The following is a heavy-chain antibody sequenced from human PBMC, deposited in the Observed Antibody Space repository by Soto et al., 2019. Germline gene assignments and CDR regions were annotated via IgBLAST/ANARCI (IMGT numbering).Heavy chain of an antibody. CDR2: MNQDGSEK. V-gene: IGHV3-7*05. Sequence: EVRLVESGGGLVQPGGSLRLSCVASGFTFSSYYMTWVRQAPGEGLEWVANMNQDGSEKYYVDSVKGRFIISRDNAENSLDLEVSSLRADDTAVYYCVRDILAPCSFVYFDYWGQGTLVTVSS. J-gene: IGHJ4*02. D-gene: IGHD2-8*02. CDR3: VRDILAPCSFVYFDY. CDR1: GFTFSSYY.